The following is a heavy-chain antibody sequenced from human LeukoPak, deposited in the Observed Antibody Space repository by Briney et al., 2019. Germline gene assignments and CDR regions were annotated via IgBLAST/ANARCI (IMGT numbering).Heavy chain of an antibody. CDR3: ARDKGRYYDSSGSRADNWFDP. CDR1: GFTFSSYG. D-gene: IGHD3-22*01. V-gene: IGHV3-33*01. Sequence: GGSLRLSCAASGFTFSSYGMHWVRQAPGKGLEWVAVICYDGSNKYYADSVKGRFTISRDNSKDTLYLQMNSLRAEDTAVYYCARDKGRYYDSSGSRADNWFDPWGQGTLVTVSS. J-gene: IGHJ5*02. CDR2: ICYDGSNK.